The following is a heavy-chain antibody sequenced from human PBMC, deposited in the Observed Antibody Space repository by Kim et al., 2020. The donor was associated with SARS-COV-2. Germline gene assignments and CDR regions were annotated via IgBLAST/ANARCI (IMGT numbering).Heavy chain of an antibody. D-gene: IGHD6-6*01. CDR3: AGRSIARGFDP. Sequence: TGYAQKVQGRVTITRNTSMSTAYMELSSLRSEDTAVYYCAGRSIARGFDPWGQGTLVTVSS. V-gene: IGHV1-8*01. J-gene: IGHJ5*02. CDR2: T.